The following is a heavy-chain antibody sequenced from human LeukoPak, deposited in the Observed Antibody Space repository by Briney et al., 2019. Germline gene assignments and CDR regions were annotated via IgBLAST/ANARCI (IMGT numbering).Heavy chain of an antibody. CDR1: GYTFTGYY. CDR2: INPNSGGT. CDR3: AGDGSVAANDY. V-gene: IGHV1-2*02. J-gene: IGHJ4*02. D-gene: IGHD1-26*01. Sequence: ASVKVSCKASGYTFTGYYMHWVRQAPGQGLEWMEWINPNSGGTNYAQKFLGRVTLTRDTSITTAYMELSRLRSDGTAVYYCAGDGSVAANDYWGQGTLVTVSS.